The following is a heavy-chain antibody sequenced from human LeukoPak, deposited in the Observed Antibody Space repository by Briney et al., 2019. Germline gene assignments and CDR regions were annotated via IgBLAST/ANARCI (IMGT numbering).Heavy chain of an antibody. V-gene: IGHV4-61*02. Sequence: PSETLSLTCTVSGGSISSGSYYWSWIRQPAGKGLEWIGRIYTSGSTNYNPSLKSRVTISVDTSKNQFSLKLSSVTAADTAVYYCARTGDYGETFDIWGQGTMVTVSS. CDR2: IYTSGST. J-gene: IGHJ3*02. D-gene: IGHD4-17*01. CDR1: GGSISSGSYY. CDR3: ARTGDYGETFDI.